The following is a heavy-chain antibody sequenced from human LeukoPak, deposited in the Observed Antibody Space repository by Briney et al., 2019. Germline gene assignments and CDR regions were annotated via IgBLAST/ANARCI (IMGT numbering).Heavy chain of an antibody. CDR3: ARGITVVRGVPHMGWDWFDP. V-gene: IGHV1-18*01. J-gene: IGHJ5*02. CDR1: GYTFTSYG. CDR2: ISAYNGNT. Sequence: ASVKVSCKASGYTFTSYGISWVRQAPGQGLEWMGWISAYNGNTNYAQKLQGRVTMTTDTSTSTAYMELRSLRSDDTAVYYCARGITVVRGVPHMGWDWFDPWGQGTLVTVSS. D-gene: IGHD3-10*01.